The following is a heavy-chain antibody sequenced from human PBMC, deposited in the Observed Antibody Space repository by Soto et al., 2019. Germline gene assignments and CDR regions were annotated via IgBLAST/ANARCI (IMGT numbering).Heavy chain of an antibody. V-gene: IGHV1-8*01. CDR2: MNPNSGNT. Sequence: ASVKVSCKASGYTFTSYDINWVRQATGQGLEWMGWMNPNSGNTGYAQKFQGRVTMTRNTSISTAYMELSSLRSEDTAVYYCAREGSSSWYGSNYYYGMDVWGQGTTVTVSS. J-gene: IGHJ6*02. CDR1: GYTFTSYD. CDR3: AREGSSSWYGSNYYYGMDV. D-gene: IGHD6-13*01.